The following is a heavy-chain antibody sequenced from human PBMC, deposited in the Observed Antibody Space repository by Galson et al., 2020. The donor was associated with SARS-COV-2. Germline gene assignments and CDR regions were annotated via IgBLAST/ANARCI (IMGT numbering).Heavy chain of an antibody. V-gene: IGHV4-30-4*01. CDR1: GVSVSSGDYH. D-gene: IGHD3-10*01. J-gene: IGHJ4*02. CDR3: ARARREELLWFGDPRGYFFDS. CDR2: IHYTGTT. Sequence: QMETSETLSLTCSVSGVSVSSGDYHWSWIRQPPGTGLEWIGYIHYTGTTYYNPSLKSRITISRQSSENRFSLRLTSVTAADTAVYYCARARREELLWFGDPRGYFFDSWGQGSLVTVSS.